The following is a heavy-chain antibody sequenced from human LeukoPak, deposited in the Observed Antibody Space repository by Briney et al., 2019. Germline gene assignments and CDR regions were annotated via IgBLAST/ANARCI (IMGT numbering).Heavy chain of an antibody. CDR1: GYTFTHYY. CDR3: ATVATRPTSRAFDI. V-gene: IGHV1-69-2*01. Sequence: GASVKVSCKVSGYTFTHYYMHWVQQAPGKGLEWMGLVDPEDGETIYAEKFQGRVTITADTSADTAYMELSSLRSEDTAVYYCATVATRPTSRAFDIWGQGTMVTVSS. CDR2: VDPEDGET. J-gene: IGHJ3*02.